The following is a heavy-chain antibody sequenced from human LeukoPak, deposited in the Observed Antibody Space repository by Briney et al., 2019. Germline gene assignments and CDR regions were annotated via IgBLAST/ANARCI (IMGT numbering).Heavy chain of an antibody. Sequence: SETLSLTCTVSDGSIGSSSYYWGWIRQPPGKGLEWIGGFYYSGGTYYNPSLKSRVTILVDTSKNQFSLKLSSVTAADTAVYYCARRGPPRTMLRGVKSGWFDPWGQGTLVTVSS. J-gene: IGHJ5*02. CDR2: FYYSGGT. V-gene: IGHV4-39*07. CDR1: DGSIGSSSYY. D-gene: IGHD3-10*01. CDR3: ARRGPPRTMLRGVKSGWFDP.